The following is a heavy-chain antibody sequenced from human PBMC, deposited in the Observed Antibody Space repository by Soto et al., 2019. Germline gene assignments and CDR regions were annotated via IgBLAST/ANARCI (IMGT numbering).Heavy chain of an antibody. CDR1: GFTFSNAW. D-gene: IGHD1-20*01. J-gene: IGHJ6*02. CDR2: IKSKTDGGTT. V-gene: IGHV3-15*01. Sequence: GGSLRLSCAASGFTFSNAWMSWVRQAPGKGLEWVGRIKSKTDGGTTDYAAPVKGRFTISRDDSKNTLYLQMNSLKTEDTAVYYCTTDCFLQYTWNQYYYYGMDVWGQETTVTVSS. CDR3: TTDCFLQYTWNQYYYYGMDV.